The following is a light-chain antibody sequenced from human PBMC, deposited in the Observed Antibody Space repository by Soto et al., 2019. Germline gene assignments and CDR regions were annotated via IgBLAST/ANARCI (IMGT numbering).Light chain of an antibody. CDR2: DGS. Sequence: GTLSVSPGERVTLSCRASQNLHSFLNWYQQRPGQAPRPLIYDGSKRPAGAPDRISGDGSGTDYTLTISSLEPEDFAVYYCQQRTRWPMTFGQGTRLEIK. CDR3: QQRTRWPMT. J-gene: IGKJ5*01. V-gene: IGKV3-11*01. CDR1: QNLHSF.